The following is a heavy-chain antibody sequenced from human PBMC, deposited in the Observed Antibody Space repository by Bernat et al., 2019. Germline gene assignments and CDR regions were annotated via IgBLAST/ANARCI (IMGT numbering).Heavy chain of an antibody. J-gene: IGHJ6*03. CDR3: AREGSNIAAAGIPYYMDV. Sequence: EVQLVESGGGLVKPGGSLRLSCAASGFTFSSYSMNWVRQAPGKGLEWVSSISSSSSYIYYADSVKGRFTISRDNAKNSLYLKMNSLRAEDTAVYYCAREGSNIAAAGIPYYMDVWGKGTTVTVSS. D-gene: IGHD6-13*01. V-gene: IGHV3-21*01. CDR2: ISSSSSYI. CDR1: GFTFSSYS.